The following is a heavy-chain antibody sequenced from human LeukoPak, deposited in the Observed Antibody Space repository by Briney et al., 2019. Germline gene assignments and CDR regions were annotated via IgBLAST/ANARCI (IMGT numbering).Heavy chain of an antibody. V-gene: IGHV1-18*01. D-gene: IGHD3-3*01. J-gene: IGHJ3*02. CDR2: ISAYNGNT. CDR1: GYTFTSYG. CDR3: ARYFLEWLLQKEDAFDI. Sequence: GASVKVSCKASGYTFTSYGISWVRQAPGQGLEWMGWISAYNGNTNYAQKLQGRVTMTTDTSTSTAYMEPRSLRSDDTAVYYCARYFLEWLLQKEDAFDIWGQGTMVTVSS.